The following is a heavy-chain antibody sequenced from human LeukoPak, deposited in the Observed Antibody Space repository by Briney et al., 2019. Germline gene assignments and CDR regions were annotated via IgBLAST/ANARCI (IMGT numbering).Heavy chain of an antibody. Sequence: PGGSLRLSCAASGFTFSTYWMSWVRQAPERGPEWVANINKDGSERHYADSVKGRFTISRDNAKNSLYLQMNSLRAEDTAVYYCAREGYYYDSSGPFDYWGQGTLVTVSS. CDR2: INKDGSER. CDR3: AREGYYYDSSGPFDY. V-gene: IGHV3-7*05. CDR1: GFTFSTYW. J-gene: IGHJ4*02. D-gene: IGHD3-22*01.